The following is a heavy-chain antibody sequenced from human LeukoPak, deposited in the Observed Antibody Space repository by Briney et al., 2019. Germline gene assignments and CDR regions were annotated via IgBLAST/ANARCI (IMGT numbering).Heavy chain of an antibody. D-gene: IGHD3-10*01. CDR1: GFTFSGYG. Sequence: PGRSLRLSCAASGFTFSGYGMHWVRQAPGKGLEWVALVSYHGSDKYYADSVKGRFTTSRDNSRNTLFLQMDSLRPEDTAVYFCANWFGDAGFDYWGQGVLVTVSS. V-gene: IGHV3-30*18. J-gene: IGHJ4*02. CDR2: VSYHGSDK. CDR3: ANWFGDAGFDY.